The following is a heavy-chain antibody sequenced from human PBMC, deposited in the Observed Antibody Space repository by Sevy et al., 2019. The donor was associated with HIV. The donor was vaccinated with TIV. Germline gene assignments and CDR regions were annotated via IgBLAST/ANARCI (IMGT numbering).Heavy chain of an antibody. CDR1: GFTFSKYS. V-gene: IGHV3-23*01. Sequence: GGSLRLSCAASGFTFSKYSMSWVRQPPGKGLEWVSTLSFGCGEIDYANSVKGRFTISRDNSKSSVYLQMNNLRPEDSAVYYCAREGCTKPHDYWGQGTLVTVSS. J-gene: IGHJ4*02. D-gene: IGHD2-8*01. CDR3: AREGCTKPHDY. CDR2: LSFGCGEI.